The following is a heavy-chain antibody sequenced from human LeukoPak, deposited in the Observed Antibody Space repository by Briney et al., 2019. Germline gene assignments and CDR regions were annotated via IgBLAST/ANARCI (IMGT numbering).Heavy chain of an antibody. CDR3: ARRMFGVANWGIDY. V-gene: IGHV4-34*01. CDR1: GGSFSGYY. CDR2: INHSGST. D-gene: IGHD3-3*01. Sequence: SETLSLTCAVYGGSFSGYYWSWIRQPPGKGLEWIGEINHSGSTNYNPSLKSRVTISVDTSKNQFSLKLSSVTAADTAVYYCARRMFGVANWGIDYWGQGTLVTVSS. J-gene: IGHJ4*02.